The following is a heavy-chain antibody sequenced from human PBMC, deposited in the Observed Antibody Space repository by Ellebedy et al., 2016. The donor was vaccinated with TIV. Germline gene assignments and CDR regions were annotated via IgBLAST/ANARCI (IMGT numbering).Heavy chain of an antibody. CDR2: IYSGGST. J-gene: IGHJ6*02. CDR1: GFPFSSYD. V-gene: IGHV3-66*01. D-gene: IGHD1-14*01. Sequence: GGSLRLSCAASGFPFSSYDMSWVRQAPGKGLEWVSVIYSGGSTYYADSVKGRFTISRDNAKNTLYLQMNSLRAEDTAVYYCARNPIPDYYYYYGMDVWGQGTTVTVSS. CDR3: ARNPIPDYYYYYGMDV.